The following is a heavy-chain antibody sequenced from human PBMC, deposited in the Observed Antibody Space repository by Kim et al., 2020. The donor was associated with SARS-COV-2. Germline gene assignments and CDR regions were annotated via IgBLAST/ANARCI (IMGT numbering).Heavy chain of an antibody. D-gene: IGHD5-18*01. Sequence: YNQYLMSRVTISVDTSKHQFSLKLGSVTAADSAVYYCSSSGYSYGYYFDYWGQGTLVTVSS. V-gene: IGHV4-34*01. CDR3: SSSGYSYGYYFDY. J-gene: IGHJ4*02.